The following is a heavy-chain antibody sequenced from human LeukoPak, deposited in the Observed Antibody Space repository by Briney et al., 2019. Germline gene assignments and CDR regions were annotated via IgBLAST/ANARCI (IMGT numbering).Heavy chain of an antibody. V-gene: IGHV4-30-4*07. J-gene: IGHJ5*02. D-gene: IGHD3-10*01. Sequence: SETLSLTCAVSGDSISSGDYSWSWIRQPPGKGLEWIGYIYNSGTTNYNPSLKSRVTISVDTSKNQFSLKLSSVTAADTAVYYCARAGSPVNWFDPWGQGTLVTVSS. CDR1: GDSISSGDYS. CDR3: ARAGSPVNWFDP. CDR2: IYNSGTT.